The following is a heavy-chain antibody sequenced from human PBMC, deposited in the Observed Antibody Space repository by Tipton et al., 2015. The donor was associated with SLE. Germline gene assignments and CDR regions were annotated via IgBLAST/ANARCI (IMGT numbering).Heavy chain of an antibody. V-gene: IGHV4-61*09. CDR2: VYTRGST. CDR3: ARLHWYYYDSSGADY. Sequence: TLSLTCTVSGGSISSGSYYWSWVRQPAGKGLEWIGHVYTRGSTNYNPSLKSRVTISVDTSKNQFSLKLSSVTAAGTAVYYCARLHWYYYDSSGADYWGQGTLVTVSS. J-gene: IGHJ4*02. D-gene: IGHD3-22*01. CDR1: GGSISSGSYY.